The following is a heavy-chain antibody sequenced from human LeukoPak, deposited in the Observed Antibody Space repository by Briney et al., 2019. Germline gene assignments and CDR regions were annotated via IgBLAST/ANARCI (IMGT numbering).Heavy chain of an antibody. CDR1: GFTFSSYS. D-gene: IGHD3-10*01. J-gene: IGHJ4*02. V-gene: IGHV3-21*01. CDR2: ISSSSSYI. CDR3: ARGDYYGSGTPGY. Sequence: GGSLRLSCAASGFTFSSYSMNWVRQAPGKVLEWVSSISSSSSYIYYADSVKGRFTISRDNAKNSLYLQINSLRAEDTAVYYCARGDYYGSGTPGYWGQGTLVTVSS.